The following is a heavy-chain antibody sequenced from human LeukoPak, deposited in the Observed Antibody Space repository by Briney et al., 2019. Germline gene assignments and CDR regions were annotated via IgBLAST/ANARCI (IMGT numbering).Heavy chain of an antibody. V-gene: IGHV4-34*01. J-gene: IGHJ4*02. CDR1: GGSITSYY. D-gene: IGHD6-25*01. Sequence: SETLSLTCTVSGGSITSYYWSWIRQPPGKGLEWIGEINHSGTTNYNPSLKSRVNISIDTSKNQFSLNLASVTAANTAVYYCARGPILRPDSWGQGTLVSVSS. CDR3: ARGPILRPDS. CDR2: INHSGTT.